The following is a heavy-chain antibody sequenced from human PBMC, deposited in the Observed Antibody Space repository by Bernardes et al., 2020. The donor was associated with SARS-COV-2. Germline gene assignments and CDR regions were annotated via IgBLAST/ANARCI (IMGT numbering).Heavy chain of an antibody. V-gene: IGHV4-4*02. Sequence: SETLSLTCAVSGGSISSSNWWSWVRQPPGKGLEWIGEIYHSGSTNYNPSLKSRVTISVDKSKNQFSLKLSSVTAADTAVYYCARGGDSQLKRTTIDYWGQGTLVTVSS. J-gene: IGHJ4*02. CDR2: IYHSGST. CDR3: ARGGDSQLKRTTIDY. CDR1: GGSISSSNW. D-gene: IGHD4-17*01.